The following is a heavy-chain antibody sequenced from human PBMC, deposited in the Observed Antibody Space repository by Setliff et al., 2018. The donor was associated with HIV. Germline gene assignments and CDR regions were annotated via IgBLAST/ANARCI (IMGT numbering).Heavy chain of an antibody. CDR2: ISPYNGNT. CDR3: ARKPTGSPSDY. CDR1: GYTFSNYG. Sequence: ASVKVSCKASGYTFSNYGISWVRQAPGQGLEWMGWISPYNGNTNYVQKLQGGVTITTDTSTSTAYMELRSLRSDDTALYYCARKPTGSPSDYWGQGTLVTVSS. J-gene: IGHJ4*02. D-gene: IGHD2-2*01. V-gene: IGHV1-18*01.